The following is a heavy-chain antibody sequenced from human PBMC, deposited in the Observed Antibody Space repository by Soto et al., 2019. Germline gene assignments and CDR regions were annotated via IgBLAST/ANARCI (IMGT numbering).Heavy chain of an antibody. CDR3: AHTKDSSGFLSS. D-gene: IGHD3-22*01. J-gene: IGHJ5*02. Sequence: SGPTLVNPTPTLTLTCSFSGFSLSVYGVRVIWFRQPPGETLEWLALIHWNDDKRYSPYLKSRLTITKDTSKNQVVLTLTNLDPLDTGTYFCAHTKDSSGFLSSWGQGILVTVSS. V-gene: IGHV2-5*01. CDR2: IHWNDDK. CDR1: GFSLSVYGVR.